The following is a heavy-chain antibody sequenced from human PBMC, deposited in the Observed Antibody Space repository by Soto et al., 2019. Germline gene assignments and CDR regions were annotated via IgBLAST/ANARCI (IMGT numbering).Heavy chain of an antibody. Sequence: GGSLRRSCAASGFTFSSYALSWVRQAPGKGLEWVSAISGSGVSTYYADSMKGRFTISRDNSKNTLYLQMNSLRAEDTAVSYYAKDQWSSGWYGASSGPFDYWGQGTLVTVSS. CDR1: GFTFSSYA. D-gene: IGHD6-19*01. CDR2: ISGSGVST. V-gene: IGHV3-23*01. CDR3: AKDQWSSGWYGASSGPFDY. J-gene: IGHJ4*02.